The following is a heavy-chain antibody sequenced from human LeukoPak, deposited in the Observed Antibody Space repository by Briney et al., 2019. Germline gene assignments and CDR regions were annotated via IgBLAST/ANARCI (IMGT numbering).Heavy chain of an antibody. CDR1: GFTFSTYY. V-gene: IGHV3-21*04. CDR3: TTVTFCGGESSCVFDY. J-gene: IGHJ4*02. CDR2: ISSSSIYI. Sequence: GGSLRLSCAASGFTFSTYYMNWVRQAPGKGLEWVSSISSSSIYIYYADSVKGRFTISRDNSKNTLYLQMNSLRAEDTAVYYCTTVTFCGGESSCVFDYWGQGTLVTVSS. D-gene: IGHD2-21*01.